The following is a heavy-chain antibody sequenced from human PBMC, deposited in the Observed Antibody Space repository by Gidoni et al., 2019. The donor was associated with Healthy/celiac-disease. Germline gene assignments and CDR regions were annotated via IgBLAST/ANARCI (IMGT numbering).Heavy chain of an antibody. Sequence: QVQLVESGGGVVQPGRSLRLSCAASGFTCSSYAMHWVRQAPGKGLECVAVISYDGSNKYYADSVKGRFTISRDNSKNTLYLQMNSLRAEDTAVYYCARAGTGTTPATQDWGQGTLVTVSS. CDR1: GFTCSSYA. V-gene: IGHV3-30*01. J-gene: IGHJ4*02. D-gene: IGHD1-7*01. CDR3: ARAGTGTTPATQD. CDR2: ISYDGSNK.